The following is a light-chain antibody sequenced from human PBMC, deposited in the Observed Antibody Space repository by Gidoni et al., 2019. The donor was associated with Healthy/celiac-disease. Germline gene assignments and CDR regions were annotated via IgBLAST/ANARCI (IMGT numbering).Light chain of an antibody. CDR1: QSISNW. J-gene: IGKJ1*01. CDR3: QQYNSLWT. V-gene: IGKV1-5*01. CDR2: DAS. Sequence: DIQLTQSPSTRSASVGDRVTITCRASQSISNWLTWYQQKPGKAPKLLIYDASSFESGVPSRFSGSGSGTEFTLTISSLQPDDFATYYCQQYNSLWTFGQGTKVEIK.